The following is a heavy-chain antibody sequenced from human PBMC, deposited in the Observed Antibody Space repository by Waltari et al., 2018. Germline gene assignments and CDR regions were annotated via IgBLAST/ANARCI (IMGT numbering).Heavy chain of an antibody. D-gene: IGHD5-12*01. CDR1: GGSITSNRHY. CDR2: ISYNGAT. J-gene: IGHJ3*01. CDR3: ATYIGASIGTAAFDV. Sequence: QLQLQESGPGLVKPSETLSLSCSVSGGSITSNRHYWGWIRQPPGPCLEWIGTISYNGATYRSPSLRGRVTVSRDTSMNQLSLKLGSVTAADTAVYYCATYIGASIGTAAFDVWGQGTMVTVSS. V-gene: IGHV4-39*01.